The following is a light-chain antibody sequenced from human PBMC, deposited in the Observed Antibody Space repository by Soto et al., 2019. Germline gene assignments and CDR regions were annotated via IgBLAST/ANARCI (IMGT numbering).Light chain of an antibody. Sequence: AIQLTQSPSSLSASVGDRVTITCRASQGISSALAWYQQKPGKAPKLLIYDASSLESGVPSRFSGSGSGTDFTLTISSLQTEDFATYYCQQFNNYITFGQGTRLDIX. J-gene: IGKJ5*01. CDR2: DAS. CDR3: QQFNNYIT. CDR1: QGISSA. V-gene: IGKV1D-13*01.